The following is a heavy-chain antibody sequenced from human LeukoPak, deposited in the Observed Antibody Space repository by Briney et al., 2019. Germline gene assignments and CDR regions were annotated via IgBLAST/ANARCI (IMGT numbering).Heavy chain of an antibody. CDR3: ARAVLTPSGYVWHFDL. CDR2: INHSGST. J-gene: IGHJ2*01. D-gene: IGHD3-3*01. Sequence: PSETLSLTCAVYGGSFSGYYWSWIRQPPGKGLEWIGEINHSGSTNYNPSLKSRVTISVDTSKNQFSLKLSSVTAADTAVYFCARAVLTPSGYVWHFDLWGRGTLVTIS. V-gene: IGHV4-34*01. CDR1: GGSFSGYY.